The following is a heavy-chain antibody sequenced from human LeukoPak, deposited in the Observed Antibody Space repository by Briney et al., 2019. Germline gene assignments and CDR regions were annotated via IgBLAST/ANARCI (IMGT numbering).Heavy chain of an antibody. CDR1: GYTFTSYY. V-gene: IGHV1-46*01. Sequence: GASVKVSCKASGYTFTSYYIHWVRQAPGQGLEWMGFINPSGGGTSYTQKFRDRVTMTSDTSTSTVYVELSSLRSDDTAMYYCARGFTLYRLSLDYWGQGTLVAVSS. CDR2: INPSGGGT. J-gene: IGHJ4*02. CDR3: ARGFTLYRLSLDY. D-gene: IGHD3-16*02.